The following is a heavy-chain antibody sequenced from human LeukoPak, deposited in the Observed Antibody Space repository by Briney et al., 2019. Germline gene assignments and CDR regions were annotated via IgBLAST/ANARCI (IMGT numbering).Heavy chain of an antibody. Sequence: GGSLRLSCAASGFTFSSYWMSWVRQAPGKGLEWVANIKQDGSEKYYVDSVKGRFTISRDNAKNSLCLQMNSLRAEDTAVYYCARDDYGSGSCSDYWGQGTLVTVSS. CDR2: IKQDGSEK. J-gene: IGHJ4*02. V-gene: IGHV3-7*01. CDR3: ARDDYGSGSCSDY. D-gene: IGHD3-10*01. CDR1: GFTFSSYW.